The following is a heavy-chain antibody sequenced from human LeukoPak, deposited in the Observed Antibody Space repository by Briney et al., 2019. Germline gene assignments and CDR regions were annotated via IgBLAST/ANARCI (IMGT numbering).Heavy chain of an antibody. CDR3: LTEPLNYYCSGKPFDY. D-gene: IGHD3-10*01. V-gene: IGHV1-2*02. J-gene: IGHJ4*02. CDR1: GYTFTGYY. Sequence: GASVKVSCKASGYTFTGYYMHWVRQGPGQGLGGMGWTIPDSGVTNYAQKSQGRVAMTRDTSISTAYMELSRLRSDDTAVNYWLTEPLNYYCSGKPFDYWGQGTLVTVSS. CDR2: TIPDSGVT.